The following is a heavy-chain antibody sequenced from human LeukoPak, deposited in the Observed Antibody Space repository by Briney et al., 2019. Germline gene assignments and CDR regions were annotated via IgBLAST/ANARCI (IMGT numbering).Heavy chain of an antibody. V-gene: IGHV3-23*01. J-gene: IGHJ4*02. D-gene: IGHD6-19*01. CDR3: AKGWSSGG. CDR2: ISGSGGST. Sequence: GESLRLSCAASGFTFSNYAMGWARQAPGKGLEWVSGISGSGGSTYYADSVKGRFTISRDDSKNTLYLQMNSLRAEDTAVYYCAKGWSSGGWGQGTLVTVSS. CDR1: GFTFSNYA.